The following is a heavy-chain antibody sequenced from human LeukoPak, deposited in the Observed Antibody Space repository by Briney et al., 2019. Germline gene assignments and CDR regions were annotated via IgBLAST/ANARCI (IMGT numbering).Heavy chain of an antibody. CDR3: AKDRGYGDYVNAFDI. V-gene: IGHV3-23*01. D-gene: IGHD4-17*01. CDR2: ISGSGGST. CDR1: GFSFTTYW. Sequence: GGSLRLSCAASGFSFTTYWMSWVRQAPGKGLEWVSAISGSGGSTYYADSVKGRFTISRDNSKNTLYLQMNSLRAEDTAVYYCAKDRGYGDYVNAFDIWGQGTMVTVSS. J-gene: IGHJ3*02.